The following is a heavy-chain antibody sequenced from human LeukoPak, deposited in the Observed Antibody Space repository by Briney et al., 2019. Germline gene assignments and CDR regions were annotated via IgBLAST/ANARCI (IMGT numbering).Heavy chain of an antibody. Sequence: SETLSLTCHVSGYSIISGYYWAWIRQPPDKGLEWIGSIFHAGDTYYSLSLQSRVTISVDKSKNQFSLKLTSVTAADTAVYYGAIDETYSYGSFGHWGQGTLVTVSS. V-gene: IGHV4-38-2*02. CDR2: IFHAGDT. D-gene: IGHD5-18*01. CDR1: GYSIISGYY. J-gene: IGHJ4*02. CDR3: AIDETYSYGSFGH.